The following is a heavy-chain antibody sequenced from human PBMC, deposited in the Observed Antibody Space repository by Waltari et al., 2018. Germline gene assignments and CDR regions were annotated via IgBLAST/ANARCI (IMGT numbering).Heavy chain of an antibody. J-gene: IGHJ6*02. CDR1: GGTFSSYA. CDR3: ARVDQGGDCSFCYYYGMDV. CDR2: IIPIFGTA. V-gene: IGHV1-69*13. D-gene: IGHD2-21*01. Sequence: QVQLVQSGAEVKKPGSSVKVSCKASGGTFSSYAISWVRQAPGQGLEWMGGIIPIFGTANYAQKFQGRVTITADESTSTAYMELSSLRSEDTAVYYCARVDQGGDCSFCYYYGMDVWGQGTLVTVSS.